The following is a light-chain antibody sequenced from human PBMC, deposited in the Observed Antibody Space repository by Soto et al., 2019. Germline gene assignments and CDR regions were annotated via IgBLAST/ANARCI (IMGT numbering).Light chain of an antibody. Sequence: QLTHSPSSLSASVVDRVTITYQASQGISSNLAWYQQKPGRAPKLLIFGASTLQSGVPSRFSGSGSGTDFTLSISSLQAEDVAVYFCQQYSNPPWTFGQGTKVDIK. V-gene: IGKV1-9*01. CDR3: QQYSNPPWT. J-gene: IGKJ1*01. CDR2: GAS. CDR1: QGISSN.